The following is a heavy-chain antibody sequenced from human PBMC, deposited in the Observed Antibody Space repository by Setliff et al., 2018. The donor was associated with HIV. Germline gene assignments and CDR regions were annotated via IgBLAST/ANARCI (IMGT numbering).Heavy chain of an antibody. V-gene: IGHV3-20*04. CDR3: ARERPHDYGAKKNYYGMDV. D-gene: IGHD4-17*01. J-gene: IGHJ6*02. CDR1: GFTFDDYG. Sequence: PGGSLRLSCAASGFTFDDYGMSWVRQAPGKGLEWVSGINWNGGSTGYAESVKGRFTISRDNAENSLYLQMNSLTAEDTAVYYCARERPHDYGAKKNYYGMDVWGQGTTVTVSS. CDR2: INWNGGST.